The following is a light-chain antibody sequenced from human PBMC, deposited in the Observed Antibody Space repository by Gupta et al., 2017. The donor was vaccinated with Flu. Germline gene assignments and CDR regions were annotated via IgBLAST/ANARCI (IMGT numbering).Light chain of an antibody. CDR3: RSYTSSSTWV. J-gene: IGLJ3*02. V-gene: IGLV2-14*01. Sequence: ITLSCPGTSSDVGVYHYVSWYQQHPGKAPKLMIYEVSNRPSGVSNRFCGSKSGNTATLTTSRLQAEDEADYYCRSYTSSSTWVFGGGTKLTVL. CDR1: SSDVGVYHY. CDR2: EVS.